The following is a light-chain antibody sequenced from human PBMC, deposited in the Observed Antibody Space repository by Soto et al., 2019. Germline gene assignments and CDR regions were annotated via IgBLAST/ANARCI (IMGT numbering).Light chain of an antibody. CDR2: EGS. CDR3: CSYAGSSTFYV. CDR1: SSDVGSYNL. Sequence: QYALTQPASVSGSPGQSITISCTGTSSDVGSYNLVSWYQQHPGKAPKLMIYEGSKRPSGVSNRFSGSKSGNTASLTISGLQAEDEADYYCCSYAGSSTFYVFGTGTKLTVL. V-gene: IGLV2-23*01. J-gene: IGLJ1*01.